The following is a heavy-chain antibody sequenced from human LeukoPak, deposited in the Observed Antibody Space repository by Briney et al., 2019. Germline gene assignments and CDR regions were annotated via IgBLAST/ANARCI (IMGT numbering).Heavy chain of an antibody. CDR1: GFSFDTHG. CDR2: IWNDGSKK. V-gene: IGHV3-33*01. J-gene: IGHJ4*02. CDR3: ARDVFADSSGGSFVF. Sequence: PGGSLRLSCAASGFSFDTHGMPWVRQAPGKGLGWVAVIWNDGSKKYYADSVKGRVTISRDKSKKSLCLQMNSLRAEDTALYYCARDVFADSSGGSFVFWGQRTLVTVSS. D-gene: IGHD3-16*01.